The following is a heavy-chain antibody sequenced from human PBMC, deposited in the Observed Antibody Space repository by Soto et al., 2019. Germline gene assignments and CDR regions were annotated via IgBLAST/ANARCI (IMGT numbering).Heavy chain of an antibody. CDR2: IHHSGST. CDR1: GGYISSGGYY. V-gene: IGHV4-31*03. D-gene: IGHD3-3*01. J-gene: IGHJ4*02. Sequence: QVQLQESGPGLVKPSQTLALTCTVSGGYISSGGYYWSWIRQHPEKGLEWIGYIHHSGSTYYNPSLQSRVTISVDTSKNQYSLMLSSVTAADTAVYYCAAEGTMAYWGQGTLVTVSS. CDR3: AAEGTMAY.